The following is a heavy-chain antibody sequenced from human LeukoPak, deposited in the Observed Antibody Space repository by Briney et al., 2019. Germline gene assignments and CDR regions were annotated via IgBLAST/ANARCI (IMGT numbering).Heavy chain of an antibody. Sequence: GGSLRLSCAASGFTFSSYWMSWVRQAPGKGLEWVANIKQDGSEKYYVDSVKGRFTISRDNAKNSLYLQMNSLRAEDTAVYYCARPQPRPLGAFDIWGQGTMVTVSS. CDR2: IKQDGSEK. V-gene: IGHV3-7*01. CDR3: ARPQPRPLGAFDI. J-gene: IGHJ3*02. D-gene: IGHD2-2*01. CDR1: GFTFSSYW.